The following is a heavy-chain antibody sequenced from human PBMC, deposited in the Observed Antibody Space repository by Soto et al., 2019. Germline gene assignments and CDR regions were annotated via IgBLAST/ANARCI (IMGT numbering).Heavy chain of an antibody. D-gene: IGHD6-13*01. CDR2: ISGSGGST. Sequence: PGRSLRVSCASSVFTFISYAMSWVRQAPGKGLEWVSAISGSGGSTYYADSVKGRFTISRDNSKNTLYLQMNSLRAEDTAVYYCAKGSSSRGYWGQGTLVTVSS. CDR1: VFTFISYA. V-gene: IGHV3-23*01. J-gene: IGHJ4*02. CDR3: AKGSSSRGY.